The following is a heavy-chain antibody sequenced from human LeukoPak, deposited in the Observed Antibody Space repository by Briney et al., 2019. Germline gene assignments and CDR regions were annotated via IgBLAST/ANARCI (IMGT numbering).Heavy chain of an antibody. J-gene: IGHJ6*03. V-gene: IGHV1-2*02. CDR1: GYTFTSYY. Sequence: ASVKVSCKASGYTFTSYYMHWVRQAPGQGLEWMGWINPNSGTTNYAQKFQGRVTMTRDTSITTVFMELTRLRSDDTAVYYCAKDGAQFYYGSQRAHPRSPYYYMDVWGKGTTVTVSS. CDR3: AKDGAQFYYGSQRAHPRSPYYYMDV. CDR2: INPNSGTT. D-gene: IGHD3-10*01.